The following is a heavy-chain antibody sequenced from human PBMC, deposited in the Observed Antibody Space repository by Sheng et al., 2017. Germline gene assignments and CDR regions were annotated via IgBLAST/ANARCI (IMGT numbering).Heavy chain of an antibody. CDR3: AKLPGYYYYMDV. D-gene: IGHD3-10*01. CDR2: ISGSGGST. CDR1: GFTFSSYG. V-gene: IGHV3-23*04. Sequence: EVQLVESGGGLVQPGGTLRLSCAASGFTFSSYGMSWVRQAPGKGLEWVSAISGSGGSTYYADSVKGRFTISRDNSKNTLYLQMNSLRAEDTAVYYCAKLPGYYYYMDVWGKGTTVTVSS. J-gene: IGHJ6*03.